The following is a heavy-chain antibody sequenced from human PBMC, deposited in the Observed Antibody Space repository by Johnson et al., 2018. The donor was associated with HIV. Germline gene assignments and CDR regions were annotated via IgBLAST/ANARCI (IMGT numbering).Heavy chain of an antibody. Sequence: VQLMESGGGLVQPGGSLRLSCAASGFTVSGNYMTWVRQAPGKGLEWVSLIFSGGSTYYAGFVKGRFTISRDNSKNTLYLQMNSLRAEDTAVYYCARDCRDGYTCDAFDIWGQGTMVTVSS. CDR3: ARDCRDGYTCDAFDI. D-gene: IGHD5-24*01. J-gene: IGHJ3*02. V-gene: IGHV3-66*01. CDR2: IFSGGST. CDR1: GFTVSGNY.